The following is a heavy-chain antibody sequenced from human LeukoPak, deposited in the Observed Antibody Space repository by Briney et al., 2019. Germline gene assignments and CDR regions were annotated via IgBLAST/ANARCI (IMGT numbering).Heavy chain of an antibody. CDR3: ARGIAAAGTGAFDI. CDR2: ISTYNGHT. V-gene: IGHV1-18*01. D-gene: IGHD6-13*01. Sequence: ASVKVSCKASGYTFTSYGISWLRQAPGQGLEWMGWISTYNGHTNYAQKLQGRVTMTRDTSISTAYMELSRLRSDDTAVYYCARGIAAAGTGAFDIWGQGTMVTVSS. CDR1: GYTFTSYG. J-gene: IGHJ3*02.